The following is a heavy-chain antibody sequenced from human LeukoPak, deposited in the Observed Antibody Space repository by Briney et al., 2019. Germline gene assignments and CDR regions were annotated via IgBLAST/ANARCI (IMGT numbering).Heavy chain of an antibody. CDR2: INHSGST. CDR1: GGSFSGYY. CDR3: ARGRIAISGSYAY. D-gene: IGHD1-26*01. J-gene: IGHJ4*02. Sequence: SETLSLTCAVYGGSFSGYYWSWIRQPLGKGLEWIGEINHSGSTNYNPSLKSRVTISVDTSKNQFSLKLSSVTAADTAVYYCARGRIAISGSYAYWGQGTLVTVSS. V-gene: IGHV4-34*01.